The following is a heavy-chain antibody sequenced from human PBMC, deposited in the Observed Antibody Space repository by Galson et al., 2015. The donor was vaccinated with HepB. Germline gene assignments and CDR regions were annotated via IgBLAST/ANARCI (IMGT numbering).Heavy chain of an antibody. V-gene: IGHV7-4-1*02. D-gene: IGHD6-13*01. CDR2: INTNTGNP. Sequence: SVKVSCKASGYTFTSYAMNWVRQAPGQGLEWMGWINTNTGNPTYAQGFTGRFVFSLDTSVSTAYLQISSLKAEDTAVYYCAIPPGSSSWYSDRYYFDYWGQGTLVTVSS. CDR1: GYTFTSYA. J-gene: IGHJ4*02. CDR3: AIPPGSSSWYSDRYYFDY.